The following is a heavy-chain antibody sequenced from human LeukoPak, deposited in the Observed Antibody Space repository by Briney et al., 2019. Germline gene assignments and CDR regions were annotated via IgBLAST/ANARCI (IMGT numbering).Heavy chain of an antibody. CDR3: ARETPVYYYDSSGYSVGLDY. J-gene: IGHJ4*02. D-gene: IGHD3-22*01. CDR2: INPNSGGT. Sequence: ASVKVSCKASGYTFTGYYMHWVRQAPGKGLGWMGWINPNSGGTNYAQKFQGRVTMTRDTSISTAYMELSRLRSDDTAVYYCARETPVYYYDSSGYSVGLDYWGQGTLVTVSS. CDR1: GYTFTGYY. V-gene: IGHV1-2*02.